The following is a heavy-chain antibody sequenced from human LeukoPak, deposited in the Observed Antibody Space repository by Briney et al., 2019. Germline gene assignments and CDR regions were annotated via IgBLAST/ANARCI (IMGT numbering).Heavy chain of an antibody. CDR2: MNPNSGNT. D-gene: IGHD6-13*01. CDR3: ARHSWYSDADAFDI. J-gene: IGHJ3*02. CDR1: GYTFTSYD. Sequence: ASVKVSCKASGYTFTSYDINWVRQATGQGLEWMGWMNPNSGNTGYAQKFQGRVTMTRNTSISTAYMELSSLRSEDTAVYYCARHSWYSDADAFDIWGQGTMVTVSS. V-gene: IGHV1-8*01.